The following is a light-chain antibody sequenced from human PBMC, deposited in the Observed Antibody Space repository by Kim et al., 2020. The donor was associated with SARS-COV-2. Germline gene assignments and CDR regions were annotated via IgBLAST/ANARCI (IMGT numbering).Light chain of an antibody. Sequence: ASVGDRVTITCRASQGISTWLAWYQQKPGKAPKLLISAASSLQSGVPSRFSGSGSGTDFALIISSLQPEDFATYYCQHAKSFPQTFGGGTKVDIK. CDR3: QHAKSFPQT. V-gene: IGKV1-12*01. J-gene: IGKJ4*01. CDR2: AAS. CDR1: QGISTW.